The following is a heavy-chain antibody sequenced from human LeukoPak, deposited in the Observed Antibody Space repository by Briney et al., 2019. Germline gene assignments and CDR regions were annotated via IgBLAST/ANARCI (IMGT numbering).Heavy chain of an antibody. V-gene: IGHV3-21*01. CDR1: GFTFSSYS. D-gene: IGHD6-19*01. CDR2: ISSSSSYI. J-gene: IGHJ4*02. CDR3: ARDLKAGAVAGTALFG. Sequence: PGGSLRLSCAASGFTFSSYSMNWVRQAPGKGLEWFSSISSSSSYIYYADSVKGRFTISRDNAKNSQYLQMNSLRAEDTAVYYYARDLKAGAVAGTALFGWGQGTLVTVSS.